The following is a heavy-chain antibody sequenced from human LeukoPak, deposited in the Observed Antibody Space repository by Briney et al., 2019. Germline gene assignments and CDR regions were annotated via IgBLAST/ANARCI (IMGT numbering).Heavy chain of an antibody. D-gene: IGHD3-10*01. Sequence: PSETLSLTCTVSGGSISSYYWNWIRQPPGKGLEWIGCIYYSGSTNYKPSLKSRVTISVDTSKNQFSLKLNSVTAADTAVYYCARGGYYGSGNDFRFDPWGQGTLVTVSS. V-gene: IGHV4-59*01. CDR3: ARGGYYGSGNDFRFDP. CDR2: IYYSGST. CDR1: GGSISSYY. J-gene: IGHJ5*02.